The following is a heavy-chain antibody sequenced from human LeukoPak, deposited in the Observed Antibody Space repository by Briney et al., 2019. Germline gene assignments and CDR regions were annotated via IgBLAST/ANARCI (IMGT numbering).Heavy chain of an antibody. D-gene: IGHD4-17*01. CDR2: ISYDGSNK. CDR3: ARDQDYGDYSFDY. CDR1: GFTFSSYA. V-gene: IGHV3-30*04. Sequence: PGGSLRLSCAASGFTFSSYAMHWVRQAPGKGLEWVAVISYDGSNKYYADSVKGRFTISRDNSKNTLYLQMNSLRAEDTAVYYCARDQDYGDYSFDYWGQGTLVTVSS. J-gene: IGHJ4*02.